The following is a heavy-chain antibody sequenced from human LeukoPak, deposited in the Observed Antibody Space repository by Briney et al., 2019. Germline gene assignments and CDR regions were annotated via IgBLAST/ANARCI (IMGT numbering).Heavy chain of an antibody. Sequence: GGSLRLSCAASGFTFSSYAMSWVRQAPGKGLEWVSAISGSGGSTYYADSVKGRFTISRDNSKNTLYLLMNSLRAEDTAVYYCARDVSGSYYNFDYWGQGTLVTVSS. CDR3: ARDVSGSYYNFDY. CDR1: GFTFSSYA. CDR2: ISGSGGST. J-gene: IGHJ4*02. D-gene: IGHD3-10*01. V-gene: IGHV3-23*01.